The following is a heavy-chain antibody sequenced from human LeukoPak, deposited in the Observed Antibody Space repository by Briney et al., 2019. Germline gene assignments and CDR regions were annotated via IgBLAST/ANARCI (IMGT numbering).Heavy chain of an antibody. CDR1: GYTFTIYW. D-gene: IGHD3-3*01. CDR2: IYPGDSHT. Sequence: GESLKISCKTSGYTFTIYWIGWVRQMPGKGLEWVGVIYPGDSHTRYSPSFQGQVTVSADKSISTSYLQWSSLKASDTAIFYCVRSDSYSFDYWGQGTLVTVSS. J-gene: IGHJ4*02. CDR3: VRSDSYSFDY. V-gene: IGHV5-51*01.